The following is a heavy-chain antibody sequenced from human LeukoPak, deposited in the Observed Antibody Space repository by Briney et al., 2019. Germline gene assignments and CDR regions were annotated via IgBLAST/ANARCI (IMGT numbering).Heavy chain of an antibody. CDR1: GYSISSGYY. Sequence: SEALSLTCTVSGYSISSGYYWGWIRQPPGKGLEWIGNIYPTGSTYYNPSLKSRVTISVDTSKNQFSLKLSSVTAADTAVYYCAISYYDFWSGYYGHWGQGTLVTVSS. J-gene: IGHJ4*02. CDR2: IYPTGST. V-gene: IGHV4-38-2*02. CDR3: AISYYDFWSGYYGH. D-gene: IGHD3-3*01.